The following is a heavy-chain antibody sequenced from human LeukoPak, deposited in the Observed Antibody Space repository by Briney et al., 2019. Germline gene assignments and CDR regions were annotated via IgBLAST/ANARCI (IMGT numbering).Heavy chain of an antibody. J-gene: IGHJ4*02. D-gene: IGHD7-27*01. Sequence: GGSLRLSCAASGFTFNKSWMSWVRQAPGKGPEWVANIKEDGTQKYYVDSVRGRFTISRDNAENSLYLQMNSLRDEDTAVYYCTKTGERDYWGRGTLVTVSS. CDR3: TKTGERDY. V-gene: IGHV3-7*01. CDR1: GFTFNKSW. CDR2: IKEDGTQK.